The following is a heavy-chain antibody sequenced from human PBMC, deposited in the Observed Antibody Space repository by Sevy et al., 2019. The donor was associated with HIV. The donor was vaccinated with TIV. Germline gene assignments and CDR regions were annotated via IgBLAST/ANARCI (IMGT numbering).Heavy chain of an antibody. CDR2: LSFGGGEI. D-gene: IGHD2-8*01. CDR1: GFTFSKYS. Sequence: GGSLRLSCAASGFTFSKYSISWVRQPPGKGLGWVSTLSFGGGEINYADYVKGRFPISRDNSKSSVYLQMNNLRPEDTAVYYCAREGCTKPHDYWGQGTLVTVSS. J-gene: IGHJ4*02. V-gene: IGHV3-23*01. CDR3: AREGCTKPHDY.